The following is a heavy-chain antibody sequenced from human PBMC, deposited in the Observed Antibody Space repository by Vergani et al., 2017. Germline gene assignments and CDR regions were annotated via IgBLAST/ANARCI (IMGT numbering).Heavy chain of an antibody. V-gene: IGHV3-7*01. CDR2: IKQDGSEK. D-gene: IGHD6-19*01. CDR1: GFTFSSYW. Sequence: EVQLVESGGGLVQPGGSLRLSCAASGFTFSSYWMSWVRQAPGKGLEWVANIKQDGSEKYYVDSVKGRFTISRDNSKNTLYLQMNSLRAEDTAVYYCARAPRRGIAVAIFDYWGQGTLVTVSS. CDR3: ARAPRRGIAVAIFDY. J-gene: IGHJ4*02.